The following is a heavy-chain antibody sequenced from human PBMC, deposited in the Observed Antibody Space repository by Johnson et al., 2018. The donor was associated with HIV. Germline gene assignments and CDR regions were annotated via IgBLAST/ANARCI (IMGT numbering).Heavy chain of an antibody. CDR3: AREGPYWAFDI. Sequence: QVQLVESGGGVVQPGMSLRLSCAASGFTFSSYAMHWVRQAPGKGLEWVAVISYDGSNKYYADSVKGRFTISRDNSKNTLYLQMNSLRAEDTAVYYCAREGPYWAFDIWGQGTMVTVSS. J-gene: IGHJ3*02. V-gene: IGHV3-30-3*01. CDR2: ISYDGSNK. CDR1: GFTFSSYA. D-gene: IGHD2-15*01.